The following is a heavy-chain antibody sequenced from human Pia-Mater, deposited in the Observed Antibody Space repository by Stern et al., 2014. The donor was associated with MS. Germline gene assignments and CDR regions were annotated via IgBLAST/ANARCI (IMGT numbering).Heavy chain of an antibody. CDR2: IYPGDSDI. CDR1: GYNFINYW. V-gene: IGHV5-51*03. Sequence: EMQLVESGAEMKKPGESLKVSCKTSGYNFINYWIAWVRHVPGKGLEWIGMIYPGDSDIRRSPSFQGNVTISVDKSNTTAYFPWNSLKVSDSAVYYCARWSVACDYWGQGALITVSS. J-gene: IGHJ4*02. CDR3: ARWSVACDY. D-gene: IGHD2-21*01.